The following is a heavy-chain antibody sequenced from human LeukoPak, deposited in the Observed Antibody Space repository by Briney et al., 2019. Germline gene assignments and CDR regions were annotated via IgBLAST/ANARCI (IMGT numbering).Heavy chain of an antibody. CDR1: GDSVSSSSAA. CDR3: AREGSEGYLFDY. Sequence: QTLSLTCAISGDSVSSSSAAWSWIRQSPSRGLEWLGRTYYRSKWNNDYAVSVKSRITINPDTSKNQFSLQLNSMTPEDTAVYYCAREGSEGYLFDYWGQGTLVTVSS. J-gene: IGHJ4*02. V-gene: IGHV6-1*01. CDR2: TYYRSKWNN. D-gene: IGHD1-1*01.